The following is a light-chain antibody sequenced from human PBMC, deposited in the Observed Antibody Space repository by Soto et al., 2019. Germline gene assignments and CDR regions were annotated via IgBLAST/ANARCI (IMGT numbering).Light chain of an antibody. CDR3: QQYGSSPRT. Sequence: VMTQAPATLSVSPGARVPLSCRASQTINNNVAWYQLKDGQVPRLPIYGASTRAADVPDRFSGSGSGTDFTLTISRLEPEDFAVYYCQQYGSSPRTFGQGTKVDIK. V-gene: IGKV3-20*01. CDR1: QTINNN. CDR2: GAS. J-gene: IGKJ1*01.